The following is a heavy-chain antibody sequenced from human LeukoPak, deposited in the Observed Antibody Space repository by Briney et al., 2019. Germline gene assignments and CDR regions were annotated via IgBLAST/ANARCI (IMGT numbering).Heavy chain of an antibody. V-gene: IGHV1-2*02. J-gene: IGHJ5*02. CDR2: INPNRGGT. Sequence: ASGRVSCKAAGSIFTGYYMHWGRRAPGQGREGRGWINPNRGGTNDAQKLQGRGTMTRDTSVSIAYTELNRVTSDDTAVYYCARALAAAATPWGQGTLVTVCS. D-gene: IGHD6-13*01. CDR1: GSIFTGYY. CDR3: ARALAAAATP.